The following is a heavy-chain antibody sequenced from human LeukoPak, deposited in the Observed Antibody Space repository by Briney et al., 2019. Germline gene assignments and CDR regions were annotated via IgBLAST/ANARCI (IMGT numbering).Heavy chain of an antibody. D-gene: IGHD6-6*01. CDR1: GFTFSSYW. Sequence: GGSLRLSCAASGFTFSSYWMHWVRQAPGRGLVWVSRISTDGSSTNSADSVKGRFTISRDNAKNTLYLQMNSLRAEDTAVYYCVREYSSSSGRAFDIWGQGTMVTVSP. V-gene: IGHV3-74*01. CDR3: VREYSSSSGRAFDI. CDR2: ISTDGSST. J-gene: IGHJ3*02.